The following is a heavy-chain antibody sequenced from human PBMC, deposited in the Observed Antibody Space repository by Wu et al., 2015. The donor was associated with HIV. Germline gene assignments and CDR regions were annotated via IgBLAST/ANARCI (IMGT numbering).Heavy chain of an antibody. V-gene: IGHV1-2*02. CDR1: GYIFTGHY. J-gene: IGHJ6*03. Sequence: QVQLVQSGAEVKKPGASVKVSCKASGYIFTGHYIHWVRQAPGQGLEWMGWINPDSGGTKYVEKFQGRVTMTRDTSITTAYMELRRLRSDDTAVYYCARVATQVWVGVQEKYYMDVVGGKDRRSPSP. CDR3: ARVATQVWVGVQEKYYMDV. CDR2: INPDSGGT. D-gene: IGHD5-18*01.